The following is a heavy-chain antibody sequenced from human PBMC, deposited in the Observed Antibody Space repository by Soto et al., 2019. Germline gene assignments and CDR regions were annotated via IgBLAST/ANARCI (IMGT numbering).Heavy chain of an antibody. V-gene: IGHV4-59*01. CDR1: GGSICSYY. Sequence: LSPTCTVSGGSICSYYWSWIRQPPGKGLEWIGYIYYSGSTNYNPSLKSRVTISVDTSKNQFSLKLSSVTAADTAVYYCARDLTGAYFDYWGQGTLVTVSS. D-gene: IGHD4-17*01. J-gene: IGHJ4*02. CDR2: IYYSGST. CDR3: ARDLTGAYFDY.